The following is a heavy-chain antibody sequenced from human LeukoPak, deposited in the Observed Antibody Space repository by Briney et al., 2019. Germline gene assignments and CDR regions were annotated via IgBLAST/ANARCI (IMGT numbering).Heavy chain of an antibody. J-gene: IGHJ4*02. CDR3: AKSAVVVAATSQFDY. CDR1: GFTFSSYE. V-gene: IGHV3-23*01. Sequence: GGSLRPSCAASGFTFSSYEMNWVRQAPGKGLEWVSAISGSGGSTYYADSVKGRFTISRDNSKNTLYLQMNSLRAEDTAVYYCAKSAVVVAATSQFDYWGQGTLVTVSS. D-gene: IGHD2-15*01. CDR2: ISGSGGST.